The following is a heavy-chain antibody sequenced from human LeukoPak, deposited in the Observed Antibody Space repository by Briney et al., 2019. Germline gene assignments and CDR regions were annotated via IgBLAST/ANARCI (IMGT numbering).Heavy chain of an antibody. D-gene: IGHD3-10*02. Sequence: PGGSLRLSCAASGFTLSSYGMTWVRQAPGKGLEWVSSISGGGYTTYYADSVKGRFTISRDNAKNSLYLQMNSLRAEDTAVYYCAELGITMIGGVWGKGTTVTISS. CDR3: AELGITMIGGV. V-gene: IGHV3-23*01. CDR2: ISGGGYTT. J-gene: IGHJ6*04. CDR1: GFTLSSYG.